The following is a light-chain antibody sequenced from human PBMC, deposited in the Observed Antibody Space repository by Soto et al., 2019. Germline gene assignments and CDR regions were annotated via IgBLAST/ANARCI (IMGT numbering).Light chain of an antibody. CDR1: QSVSSY. Sequence: VLTQTKATLSFSTGERATLSFRASQSVSSYLAWYQQKPGQAPRLLIYDASNRATGIPARFSGTGSGTDFTLTINNLEPEDFAVYYCQVRTNWSIAFGRVRRLAVK. J-gene: IGKJ5*01. V-gene: IGKV3-11*01. CDR2: DAS. CDR3: QVRTNWSIA.